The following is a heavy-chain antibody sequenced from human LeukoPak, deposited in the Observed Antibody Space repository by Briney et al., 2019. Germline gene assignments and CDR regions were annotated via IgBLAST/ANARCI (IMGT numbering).Heavy chain of an antibody. J-gene: IGHJ3*02. CDR3: ARERQDTVIHSGAFDI. CDR2: IASDGSHT. Sequence: PGGSLRLSCAASGFTFSNYFMYWVRQAPGKGLEWVADIASDGSHTFYVESVKGRFTISRDNSKNTLYLQMNSLRAEDTAVYFCARERQDTVIHSGAFDIWGQGTMVTVSS. D-gene: IGHD2-21*02. V-gene: IGHV3-30*04. CDR1: GFTFSNYF.